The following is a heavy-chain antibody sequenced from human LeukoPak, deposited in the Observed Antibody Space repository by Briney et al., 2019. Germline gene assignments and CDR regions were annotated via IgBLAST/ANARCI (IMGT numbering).Heavy chain of an antibody. CDR2: ISGSGGST. V-gene: IGHV3-23*01. CDR1: GFTFSSYS. D-gene: IGHD3-10*01. J-gene: IGHJ4*02. Sequence: GGSLRLSCAASGFTFSSYSMSGVRQAPGRGVEGVSAISGSGGSTYYADSVKGRFTISRDNSKNTLSLQMNSLRARDTAVYYFSKAWMVRGSHGVNWGQGTLVTVSS. CDR3: SKAWMVRGSHGVN.